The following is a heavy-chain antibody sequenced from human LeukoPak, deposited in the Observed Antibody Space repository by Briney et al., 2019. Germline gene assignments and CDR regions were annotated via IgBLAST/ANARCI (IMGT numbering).Heavy chain of an antibody. CDR1: GGTFSSYA. CDR2: IIPIFGTA. CDR3: ARVGSGSYYNDWFDP. V-gene: IGHV1-69*06. Sequence: SVKVSCTASGGTFSSYAISWVRQAPGQGLEWMGGIIPIFGTANYAQKFQGRVTITADKSTSTAYMELSSLRSEDTAVYYCARVGSGSYYNDWFDPWGQGTLVTVSS. D-gene: IGHD3-10*01. J-gene: IGHJ5*02.